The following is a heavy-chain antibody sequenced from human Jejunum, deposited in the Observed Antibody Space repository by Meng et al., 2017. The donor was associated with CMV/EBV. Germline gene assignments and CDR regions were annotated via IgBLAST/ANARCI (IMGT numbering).Heavy chain of an antibody. V-gene: IGHV3-21*01. CDR3: ATVRNNPEVDL. CDR1: GVAWDTQM. CDR2: ISSSSKYI. Sequence: SCAAAGVAWDTQMMTWVRQDPGKGLEWGATISSSSKYIHYSPSMTGRLTVSRDNAKNLLYLQINTLSAEDTAVYFCATVRNNPEVDLWGQGTPVTVSS. J-gene: IGHJ5*02.